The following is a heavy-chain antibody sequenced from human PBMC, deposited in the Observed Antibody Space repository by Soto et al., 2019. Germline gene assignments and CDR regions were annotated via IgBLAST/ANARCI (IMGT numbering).Heavy chain of an antibody. D-gene: IGHD3-10*01. J-gene: IGHJ5*02. V-gene: IGHV1-18*01. CDR2: ISGFNDDT. CDR1: GYTFTSYG. CDR3: ARSASYYPARNWFGP. Sequence: QVQLVQSGAEMKNPGASVKVSCKASGYTFTSYGISWVRQAPGQGLEWMGWISGFNDDTNHSQKLQGRDTMTKYTSTSTAYMELRSLKSDDTAVYDCARSASYYPARNWFGPWGQGTLVTVSS.